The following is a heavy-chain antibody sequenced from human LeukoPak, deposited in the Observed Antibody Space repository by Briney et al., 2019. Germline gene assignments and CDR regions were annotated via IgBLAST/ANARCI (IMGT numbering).Heavy chain of an antibody. V-gene: IGHV1-46*01. J-gene: IGHJ6*03. CDR1: GYTFTIYY. CDR3: ARGPRITLIRGGQWYYYMDV. D-gene: IGHD3-10*01. Sequence: ASVKVSCKAYGYTFTIYYRHWVRQAPGQGLEWMGLINASGGSTNYAQKFQGRVTMTRDTSTSTVYMELSSLRSEDTAVYYCARGPRITLIRGGQWYYYMDVWGKGTTVTISS. CDR2: INASGGST.